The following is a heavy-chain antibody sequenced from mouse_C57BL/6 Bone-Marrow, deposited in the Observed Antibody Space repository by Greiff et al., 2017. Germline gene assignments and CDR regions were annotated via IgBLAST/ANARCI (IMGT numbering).Heavy chain of an antibody. J-gene: IGHJ1*03. CDR1: GYTFTDYY. Sequence: VQLQQSGPVLVKPGASVKMSCKASGYTFTDYYMNWVKQSHGKSLEWIGVINPYNGGTSYNQKFKGKATLTVDTSSSTAYMELNSLTSEDSAVYYCARWLLWYFDVWGTGTTVTVSS. D-gene: IGHD2-3*01. CDR3: ARWLLWYFDV. CDR2: INPYNGGT. V-gene: IGHV1-19*01.